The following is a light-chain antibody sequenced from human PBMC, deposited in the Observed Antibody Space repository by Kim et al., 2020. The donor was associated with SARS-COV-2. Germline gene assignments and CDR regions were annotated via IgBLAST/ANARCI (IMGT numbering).Light chain of an antibody. J-gene: IGLJ2*01. CDR3: SSYAGSNNLL. Sequence: GQSVTSSCTGTSSDVGIYDYVSWYQQHPGKAPKLMIYEVSKRPSGVPDRFSGSKSDNTASLTVSGLQAEDEADYYCSSYAGSNNLLFGGGTKVTVL. V-gene: IGLV2-8*01. CDR1: SSDVGIYDY. CDR2: EVS.